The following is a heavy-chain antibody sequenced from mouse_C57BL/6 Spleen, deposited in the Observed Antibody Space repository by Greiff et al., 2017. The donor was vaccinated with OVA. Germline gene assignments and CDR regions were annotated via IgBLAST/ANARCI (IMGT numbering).Heavy chain of an antibody. J-gene: IGHJ4*01. Sequence: QVQLQQPGAELVKPGASVKLSCKASGYTFTSYWMQWVKQRPGQGLEWIGEIDPSDSYTNYNQKFKGKATLTVDTSSSTAYMQLSSLTSEDSAVYYCARGTITTAYAMDYWGQGTSVTVSS. V-gene: IGHV1-50*01. CDR2: IDPSDSYT. D-gene: IGHD1-1*01. CDR3: ARGTITTAYAMDY. CDR1: GYTFTSYW.